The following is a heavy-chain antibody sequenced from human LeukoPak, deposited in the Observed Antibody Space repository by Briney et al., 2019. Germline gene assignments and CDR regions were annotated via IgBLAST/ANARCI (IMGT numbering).Heavy chain of an antibody. CDR2: IYYSGST. V-gene: IGHV4-39*01. D-gene: IGHD3-10*01. Sequence: PSETLSLTCTVSGGSISSSSYYWGWIRQPPGKGLEWIGSIYYSGSTYYNPSLKSRVTISVDTSKNQFSLKLSSVTAADTAVYYCARQRFNYYYYYGMDVWGQGTTVTVSS. CDR3: ARQRFNYYYYYGMDV. CDR1: GGSISSSSYY. J-gene: IGHJ6*02.